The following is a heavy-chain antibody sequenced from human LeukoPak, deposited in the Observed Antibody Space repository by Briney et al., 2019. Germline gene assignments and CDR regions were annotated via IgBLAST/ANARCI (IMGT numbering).Heavy chain of an antibody. Sequence: GGSLRLSCTASGFTFSNYAMSWVRQAPGKGLQWVSDIRASGDTTHYADSVKGRFTISRGNSKNTLYLQMNSLRAEDTAVYYCAKNFASAWNYYMDVWGKGTTATVSS. D-gene: IGHD6-19*01. J-gene: IGHJ6*03. CDR3: AKNFASAWNYYMDV. CDR1: GFTFSNYA. CDR2: IRASGDTT. V-gene: IGHV3-23*01.